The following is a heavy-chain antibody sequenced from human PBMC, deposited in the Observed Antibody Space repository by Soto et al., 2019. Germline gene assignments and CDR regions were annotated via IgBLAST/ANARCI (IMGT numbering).Heavy chain of an antibody. CDR2: IYYSGNT. CDR3: ARHGSF. Sequence: SETRSLTCTGSGVSIIDTSYYWGWIRQPPGKRLEWIGSIYYSGNTYYNPSLKSRLTISVDSSKNQFSLNMTSVTAADTAVYYCARHGSFWGQGTLVTVSS. D-gene: IGHD3-16*01. J-gene: IGHJ4*02. CDR1: GVSIIDTSYY. V-gene: IGHV4-39*01.